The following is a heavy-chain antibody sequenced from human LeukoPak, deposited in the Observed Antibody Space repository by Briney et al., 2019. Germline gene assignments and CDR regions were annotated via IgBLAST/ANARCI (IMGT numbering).Heavy chain of an antibody. J-gene: IGHJ3*02. D-gene: IGHD2-15*01. CDR2: IYYGGST. V-gene: IGHV4-59*01. Sequence: SETLSLTCTVSGGSISHYHWSWIRQPPGKGLEWIGYIYYGGSTNYNPSLKSRVTISVDTSKNQFSLKLSSVTAADTAVYYCARDGARGYSDAFDIWGQGTMVTVSS. CDR1: GGSISHYH. CDR3: ARDGARGYSDAFDI.